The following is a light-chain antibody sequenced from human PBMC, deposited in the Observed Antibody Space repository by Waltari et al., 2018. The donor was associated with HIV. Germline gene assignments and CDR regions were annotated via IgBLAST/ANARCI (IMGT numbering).Light chain of an antibody. J-gene: IGLJ1*01. CDR1: TIRRKY. CDR3: NSRDSSDTSYV. Sequence: SSDLTQDPAVSVALGETVRITCRGDTIRRKYAAWYQQKTGQAPILVIYDSTNRPSGIPDRFSGSTSGGTASLTITGAQAEDEADYYCNSRDSSDTSYVFGPGTYVTVL. CDR2: DST. V-gene: IGLV3-19*01.